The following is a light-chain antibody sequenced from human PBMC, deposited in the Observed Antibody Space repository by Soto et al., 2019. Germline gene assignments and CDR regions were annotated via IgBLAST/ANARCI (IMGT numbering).Light chain of an antibody. Sequence: QSALTQPASVSGSPGQSITIPCTGTSSDVGGYNYVSWYQPHQGKVPKIMIFEVFSRPSGISTRFPGSKSGNTASLTISGLEAEYEADYYCCSYTTTSTFVFGGGTKLTVL. CDR1: SSDVGGYNY. V-gene: IGLV2-14*01. CDR2: EVF. J-gene: IGLJ2*01. CDR3: CSYTTTSTFV.